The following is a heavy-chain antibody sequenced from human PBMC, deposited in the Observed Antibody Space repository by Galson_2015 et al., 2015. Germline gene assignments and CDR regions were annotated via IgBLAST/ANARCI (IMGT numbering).Heavy chain of an antibody. CDR1: GYTFTNYF. V-gene: IGHV1-46*04. D-gene: IGHD3-10*01. Sequence: SVKVSCKASGYTFTNYFIKWVRQAPGQGLEWVAAINPSGAAKFYAQKLQGRVTMTRDTPTSTVYVELSSLGSEDTAVYYCARDLGGTYYFDYWGLGTLVTVSS. CDR3: ARDLGGTYYFDY. CDR2: INPSGAAK. J-gene: IGHJ4*02.